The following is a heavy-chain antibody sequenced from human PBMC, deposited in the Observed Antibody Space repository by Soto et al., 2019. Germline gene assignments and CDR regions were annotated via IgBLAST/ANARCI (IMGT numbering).Heavy chain of an antibody. CDR3: ARASYSYGLPLKYNWFDP. CDR2: IIPIFGTA. V-gene: IGHV1-69*13. J-gene: IGHJ5*02. D-gene: IGHD5-18*01. Sequence: SVKVSCKASGGTFSSYAISWVRQAPGQGLEWMGGIIPIFGTANYAQKFQGRVTITADESTSTAYMELSSLRSEDTAVYYCARASYSYGLPLKYNWFDPWGQGTLVTVSS. CDR1: GGTFSSYA.